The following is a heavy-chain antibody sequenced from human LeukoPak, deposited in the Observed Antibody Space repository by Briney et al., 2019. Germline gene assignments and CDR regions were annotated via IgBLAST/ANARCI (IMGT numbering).Heavy chain of an antibody. D-gene: IGHD6-13*01. CDR1: GFTFDDYA. CDR2: ISWNSGSI. Sequence: GRSLRLSCAASGFTFDDYAMHWVRQAPGKGLEWVSGISWNSGSIGYADSVKGRFTISRDNAKNSLYLQMNSLRAEDTALYYCARKTLGGYSSSWHGWFDPWGQGTLVTVSS. V-gene: IGHV3-9*01. J-gene: IGHJ5*02. CDR3: ARKTLGGYSSSWHGWFDP.